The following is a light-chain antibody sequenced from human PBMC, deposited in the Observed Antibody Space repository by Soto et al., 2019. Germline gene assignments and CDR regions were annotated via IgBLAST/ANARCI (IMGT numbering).Light chain of an antibody. V-gene: IGKV1-6*01. J-gene: IGKJ2*01. Sequence: IQMTQSPSSLSASVGDRVTITCRASQGIRKDLGWYQQKPGKAPKLLIYGISNLQSGVPSRFSGSGSSTEFTLTISSLLPEDLATYYCLQDSSNPYTFGQGTKLEIK. CDR2: GIS. CDR1: QGIRKD. CDR3: LQDSSNPYT.